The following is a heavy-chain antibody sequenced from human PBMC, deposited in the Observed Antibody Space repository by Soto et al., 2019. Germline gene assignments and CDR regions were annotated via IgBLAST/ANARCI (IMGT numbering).Heavy chain of an antibody. CDR3: ARGGHIVVVPAATYYMDV. CDR1: GYTFTSYD. J-gene: IGHJ6*03. Sequence: GASVKVSCKASGYTFTSYDINWVRQATGQGLEWMGWMNPNSGNTGYAQKFQGRATMTRNTSISTAYMELSSLRSEDTAVYYCARGGHIVVVPAATYYMDVWGKGTTVTVS. CDR2: MNPNSGNT. V-gene: IGHV1-8*01. D-gene: IGHD2-2*01.